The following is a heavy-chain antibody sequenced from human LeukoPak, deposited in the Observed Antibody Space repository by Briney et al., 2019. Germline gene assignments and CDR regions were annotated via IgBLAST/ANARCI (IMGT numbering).Heavy chain of an antibody. V-gene: IGHV3-30*04. Sequence: PGRSLRLSCAASGFTFSSYAMHWVRQAPGKGLEWVAVISYDGSNKYYADSVKGRLTISRDNSKNTLYLQMNSLRAEDTAVYYCARERNYDILTGSLDVWGQGTTVTVSS. CDR1: GFTFSSYA. CDR2: ISYDGSNK. D-gene: IGHD3-9*01. CDR3: ARERNYDILTGSLDV. J-gene: IGHJ6*02.